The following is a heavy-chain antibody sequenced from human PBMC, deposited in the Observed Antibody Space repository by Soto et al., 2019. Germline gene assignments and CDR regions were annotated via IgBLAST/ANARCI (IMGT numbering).Heavy chain of an antibody. V-gene: IGHV3-21*01. CDR2: ISSSSSYI. D-gene: IGHD3-22*01. J-gene: IGHJ5*02. CDR1: GFTFSSYS. CDR3: ARGNYYYDSSGYYAS. Sequence: EVQLVESGGGLVKPGGSLRLSCAASGFTFSSYSMNWVRQAPGKGLEWVSSISSSSSYIYYADSVKGRFTMSRDNAKNSLYLEMNSLRAEDTAVYYCARGNYYYDSSGYYASWGQGTLVTVSS.